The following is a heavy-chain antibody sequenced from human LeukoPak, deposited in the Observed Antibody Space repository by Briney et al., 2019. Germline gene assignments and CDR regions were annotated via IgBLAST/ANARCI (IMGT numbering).Heavy chain of an antibody. CDR2: IKTDGSRT. Sequence: GGSLRLSCAASGFTFSSYWMHWVRQAPGKGLVWVSRIKTDGSRTSYADSVKGRFTISRDNAKNTLYLELNSLRAEDAAVYYCAREGYEDAFDIWGQGTMVTVSS. CDR1: GFTFSSYW. CDR3: AREGYEDAFDI. J-gene: IGHJ3*02. V-gene: IGHV3-74*01. D-gene: IGHD3-3*01.